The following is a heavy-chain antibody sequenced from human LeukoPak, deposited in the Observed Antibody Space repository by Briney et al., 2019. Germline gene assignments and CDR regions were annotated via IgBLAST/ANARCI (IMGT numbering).Heavy chain of an antibody. D-gene: IGHD2-15*01. CDR1: GFTFSSYA. CDR2: ISGSSGST. J-gene: IGHJ4*02. Sequence: GGSLGLSCAASGFTFSSYAMSWVRQAPGKGLEWVSAISGSSGSTYYPDSVEGRFTISRDNSKNTLYLQMNSLRAEDTAIYYCAKDHPRQGVTAHTPFDYWGQGTLVTVSS. CDR3: AKDHPRQGVTAHTPFDY. V-gene: IGHV3-23*01.